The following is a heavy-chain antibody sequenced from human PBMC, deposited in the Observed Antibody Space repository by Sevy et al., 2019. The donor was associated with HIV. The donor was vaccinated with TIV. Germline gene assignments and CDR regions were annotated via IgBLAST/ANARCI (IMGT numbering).Heavy chain of an antibody. CDR1: GFTFRTSG. CDR2: ISYDEAHK. CDR3: AKDYSAGITMVRGAYRARGDYFDY. Sequence: GGSLRLSCVTSGFTFRTSGMHWVRQSPGKGLEWVAVISYDEAHKNYADSVKGRFSISKDNSKNTLYLQMSSLRNEDTVVYYCAKDYSAGITMVRGAYRARGDYFDYWGQGTQVTVSS. J-gene: IGHJ4*02. V-gene: IGHV3-30*18. D-gene: IGHD3-10*01.